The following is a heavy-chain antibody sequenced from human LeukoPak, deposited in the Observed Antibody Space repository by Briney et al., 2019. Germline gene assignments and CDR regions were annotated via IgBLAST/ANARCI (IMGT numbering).Heavy chain of an antibody. D-gene: IGHD3-9*01. CDR1: GYSISSGYY. V-gene: IGHV4-38-2*02. Sequence: KASETLSLTCTVSGYSISSGYYWGWIRPPPGKGLEWIGSIYHSGSTYYNPSLKSRVTISVDTSKNQFSLKLSSVTAADTAVYYCARDYGDILTGYLGVDYWGQGTLVTVSS. CDR2: IYHSGST. J-gene: IGHJ4*02. CDR3: ARDYGDILTGYLGVDY.